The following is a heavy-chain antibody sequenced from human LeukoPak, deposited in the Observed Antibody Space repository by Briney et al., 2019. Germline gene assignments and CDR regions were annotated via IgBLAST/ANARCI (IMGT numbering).Heavy chain of an antibody. Sequence: GGSLRLSCAASGFTFSSYAMHWVRQAPGKGLEWVAVISYDGSNKHYADSVKGRFTISRDNSKNTLYLQMKSLRAEDTAVYYCARERYAGYYFDYWGQGTLVTVSS. J-gene: IGHJ4*02. D-gene: IGHD1-1*01. CDR2: ISYDGSNK. V-gene: IGHV3-30-3*01. CDR3: ARERYAGYYFDY. CDR1: GFTFSSYA.